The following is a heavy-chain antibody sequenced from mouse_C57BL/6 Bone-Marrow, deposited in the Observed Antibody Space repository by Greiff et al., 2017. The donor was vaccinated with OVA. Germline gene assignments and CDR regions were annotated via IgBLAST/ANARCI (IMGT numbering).Heavy chain of an antibody. V-gene: IGHV1-55*01. CDR3: ARVPINTTVVAGDYYAMDY. CDR1: GYTFTSYW. J-gene: IGHJ4*01. D-gene: IGHD1-1*01. Sequence: QVQLQQPGAELVKPGASVKMSCKASGYTFTSYWITWVKQRPGQGLEWIGDIYPGSGSTNYNEKFKSKATLTVDTSSSTAYMQLSSLTSEDSAVYYCARVPINTTVVAGDYYAMDYWGQGTSVTVSS. CDR2: IYPGSGST.